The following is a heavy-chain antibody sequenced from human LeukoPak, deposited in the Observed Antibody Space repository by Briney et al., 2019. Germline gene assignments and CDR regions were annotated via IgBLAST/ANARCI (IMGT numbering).Heavy chain of an antibody. CDR1: GFTFSSYA. D-gene: IGHD5-18*01. V-gene: IGHV3-23*01. J-gene: IGHJ4*02. Sequence: PGGSLRLSCAASGFTFSSYAMSWVRQAPGKGLEWVSAISGSGGSTYYADSVKGRFTISRDNSKNTLYLQMNSLRAEDTAVYYCAKHLSRWIQLWLRFVGFDYWGQGTLVTVSS. CDR2: ISGSGGST. CDR3: AKHLSRWIQLWLRFVGFDY.